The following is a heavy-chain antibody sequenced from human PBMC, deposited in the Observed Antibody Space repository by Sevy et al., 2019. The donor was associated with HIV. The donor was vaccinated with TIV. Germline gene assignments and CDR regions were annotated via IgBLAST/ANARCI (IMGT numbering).Heavy chain of an antibody. J-gene: IGHJ6*02. V-gene: IGHV3-30*02. D-gene: IGHD3-16*02. Sequence: GGSLRLSCAASGFTFSSYGMHWVRQAPGKGLEWVAFIRYDGSNKYYADSVKGRFTISRDNSKNTLYLQMNSLRAEDTAVYYCAKEVGYYDYIWGSYRPYYYGMDVWGQGPTVTVSS. CDR3: AKEVGYYDYIWGSYRPYYYGMDV. CDR1: GFTFSSYG. CDR2: IRYDGSNK.